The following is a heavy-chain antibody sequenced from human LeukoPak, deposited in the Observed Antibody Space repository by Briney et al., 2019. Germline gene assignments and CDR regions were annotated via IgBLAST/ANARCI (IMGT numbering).Heavy chain of an antibody. V-gene: IGHV1-2*02. J-gene: IGHJ6*03. CDR3: ARDTQSAAGTGYYYYYMDV. CDR2: INPNSGGT. Sequence: ASVKVSCKGSGYTFTGYYLHWVRQAPGQGLEWMGWINPNSGGTNYAQKFQGRVTMTRDTSTSTAYMEVSRLRSDDTAVYYCARDTQSAAGTGYYYYYMDVWGKGTTVTVSS. CDR1: GYTFTGYY. D-gene: IGHD6-13*01.